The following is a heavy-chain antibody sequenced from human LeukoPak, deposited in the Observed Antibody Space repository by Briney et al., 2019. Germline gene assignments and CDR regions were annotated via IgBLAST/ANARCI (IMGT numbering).Heavy chain of an antibody. J-gene: IGHJ6*02. CDR2: IIPIFGTA. CDR1: GGTFSSYA. CDR3: ARGEAAEEKIYYYYYGMDV. Sequence: GASVKVSCKDSGGTFSSYAISWVRQAPGQGLEWMGGIIPIFGTANYAQKFQGRVTITADASTSTAYMELSSLRSEDTAVYYCARGEAAEEKIYYYYYGMDVWGQGTTVTVSS. V-gene: IGHV1-69*13. D-gene: IGHD6-13*01.